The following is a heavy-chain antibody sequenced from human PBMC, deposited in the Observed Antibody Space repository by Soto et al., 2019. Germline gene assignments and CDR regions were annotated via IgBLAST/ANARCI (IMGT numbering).Heavy chain of an antibody. D-gene: IGHD2-15*01. CDR1: GCTFTSYA. CDR2: INAGXGNT. Sequence: XSVKVSCKASGCTFTSYAMHWVRQAPGQRLEWMGXINAGXGNTKYSQKFXXRVTITRXTSARKAYLALSSLRSEDKAVYYCARDLGGWPDYWGKGTLVTVYS. V-gene: IGHV1-3*01. CDR3: ARDLGGWPDY. J-gene: IGHJ4*02.